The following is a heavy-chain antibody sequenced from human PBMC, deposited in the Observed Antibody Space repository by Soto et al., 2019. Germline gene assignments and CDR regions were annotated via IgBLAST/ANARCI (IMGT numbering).Heavy chain of an antibody. J-gene: IGHJ4*02. V-gene: IGHV3-23*01. Sequence: GGSLRLSCAASGFTFSSYAMSWVRQAPGKGLEWVSAISRSRGSTYYADSVQGRFTISRDNSKNTLYLQMNVLRAEDTAVYYCAKETYSSSQQQFLPFDYWGQGTLVTVSS. CDR2: ISRSRGST. D-gene: IGHD6-6*01. CDR3: AKETYSSSQQQFLPFDY. CDR1: GFTFSSYA.